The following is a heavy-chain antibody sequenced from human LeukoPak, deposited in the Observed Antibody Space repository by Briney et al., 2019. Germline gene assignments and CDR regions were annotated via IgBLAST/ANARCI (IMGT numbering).Heavy chain of an antibody. CDR2: INTDGSST. Sequence: PGGSLRLSCAASGFTFNNYWMHWVRQAPGKGLVWVSRINTDGSSTTYADSVKGRFTISRDNAKITLYLQMNSLSAEDTAVYYCARGYSSSYRIDYWGQGTLVTVSS. CDR3: ARGYSSSYRIDY. CDR1: GFTFNNYW. V-gene: IGHV3-74*01. J-gene: IGHJ4*02. D-gene: IGHD6-6*01.